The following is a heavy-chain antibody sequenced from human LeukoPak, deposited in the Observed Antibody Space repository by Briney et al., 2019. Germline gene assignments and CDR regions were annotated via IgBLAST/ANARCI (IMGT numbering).Heavy chain of an antibody. CDR3: TTPYCGGDCYSFDY. D-gene: IGHD2-21*02. CDR2: IKSKTDGGTT. V-gene: IGHV3-15*01. CDR1: GFTFSNAW. Sequence: KTGGSLRLSCAASGFTFSNAWMTWVRQAPGKGLEWVGRIKSKTDGGTTDYAAPVKGRFTISRDDSKNTLYLQMNSLKTEDTAVYYCTTPYCGGDCYSFDYWGQGALVTVSS. J-gene: IGHJ4*02.